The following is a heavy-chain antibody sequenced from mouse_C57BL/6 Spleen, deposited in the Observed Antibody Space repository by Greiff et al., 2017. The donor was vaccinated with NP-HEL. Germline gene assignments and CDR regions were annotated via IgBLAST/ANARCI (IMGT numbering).Heavy chain of an antibody. V-gene: IGHV1-26*01. CDR3: ARFQLVYAMDY. CDR2: INPNNGGT. J-gene: IGHJ4*01. CDR1: GYTFTDYY. Sequence: VQLQQSGPELVKPGASVKISCKASGYTFTDYYMNWVKQSHGKSLEWIGDINPNNGGTSYNQKFKGKATLTVDKSSSTAYMELRSLTSEDSAVYYCARFQLVYAMDYWGQGTSVTVSS.